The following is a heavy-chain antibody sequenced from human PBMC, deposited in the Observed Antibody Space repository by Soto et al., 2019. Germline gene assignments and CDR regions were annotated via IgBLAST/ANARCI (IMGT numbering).Heavy chain of an antibody. CDR2: ISSSGSTA. Sequence: GGSLRLSCAASGFTFSRFELHWVRQAPGKGLEWISYISSSGSTAYYASPVEGRFTISRDNANNSVYLQMDSLRAEDTALYYCTRAAWFPYLSFYWGQGALVTVSS. J-gene: IGHJ4*02. CDR1: GFTFSRFE. CDR3: TRAAWFPYLSFY. D-gene: IGHD3-10*01. V-gene: IGHV3-48*03.